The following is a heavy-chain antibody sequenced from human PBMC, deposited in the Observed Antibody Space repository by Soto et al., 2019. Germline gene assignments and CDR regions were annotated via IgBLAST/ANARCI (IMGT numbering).Heavy chain of an antibody. CDR3: AKALEYYDFWSGYYAYYGMDV. Sequence: GGSLRLSCAASGFTFSSYAMSWVRQAPGKGLEWVSAISGSGGSTYYADSVKGRFTISRDNSKNTLYLQMNSLRAEDTAVYYCAKALEYYDFWSGYYAYYGMDVWGQGTTVTVSS. J-gene: IGHJ6*02. CDR1: GFTFSSYA. D-gene: IGHD3-3*01. V-gene: IGHV3-23*01. CDR2: ISGSGGST.